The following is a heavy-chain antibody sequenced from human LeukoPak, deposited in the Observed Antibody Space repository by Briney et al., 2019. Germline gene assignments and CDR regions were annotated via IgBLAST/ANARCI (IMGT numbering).Heavy chain of an antibody. V-gene: IGHV3-23*01. Sequence: QSGGSLRLSCAASGFTFSSYAMSWVRQAPGKGLGWVAGISGSGGSTYYADSVKGRFTISRDNSKNTLFLQMNSLRAEDTAVYYCAKAGVQMAAITIGYFDYWGQGTLVTVSS. CDR2: ISGSGGST. D-gene: IGHD5-12*01. CDR3: AKAGVQMAAITIGYFDY. J-gene: IGHJ4*02. CDR1: GFTFSSYA.